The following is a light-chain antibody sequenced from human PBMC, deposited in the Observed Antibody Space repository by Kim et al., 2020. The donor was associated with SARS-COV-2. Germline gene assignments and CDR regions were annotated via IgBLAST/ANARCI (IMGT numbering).Light chain of an antibody. CDR1: QSISSW. V-gene: IGKV1-5*03. CDR3: QQYDTYAT. J-gene: IGKJ1*01. Sequence: SASLRDRVTITCRASQSISSWLAWYQQKPGRASKLLIYKASNVESGVPSRFSGSGSGTEFTLTITSLQPDDFATYYCQQYDTYATFGQGTKVDIK. CDR2: KAS.